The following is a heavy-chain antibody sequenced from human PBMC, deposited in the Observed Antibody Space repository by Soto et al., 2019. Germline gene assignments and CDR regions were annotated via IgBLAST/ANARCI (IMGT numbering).Heavy chain of an antibody. V-gene: IGHV3-30*18. CDR1: EFSFSNYG. CDR3: AKGGSCSGVSCYSHFDF. Sequence: QVQLVESGGGVVQPGRSLRLSCAASEFSFSNYGMHWVRQAPGKGLEWVALISYDGSKRFYADSVKGRFTISRDNSKNTLYLQMNSLRAEDTAVYYCAKGGSCSGVSCYSHFDFWGQGTLVTVSS. D-gene: IGHD2-15*01. J-gene: IGHJ4*02. CDR2: ISYDGSKR.